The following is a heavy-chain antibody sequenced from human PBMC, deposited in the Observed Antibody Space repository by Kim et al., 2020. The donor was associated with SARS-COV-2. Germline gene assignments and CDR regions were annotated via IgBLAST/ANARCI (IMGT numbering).Heavy chain of an antibody. D-gene: IGHD2-15*01. CDR2: INSDGSST. CDR3: ARKYCSSSSCHFDY. J-gene: IGHJ4*02. V-gene: IGHV3-74*01. Sequence: GGSLRLSCTASGFTFSSYWMHWVRQAPGKGLVWVSRINSDGSSTSYADSVKGRFTISRDNAKNTLYLQMNSLRAEDTAVYYCARKYCSSSSCHFDYWGQGTLVTVSS. CDR1: GFTFSSYW.